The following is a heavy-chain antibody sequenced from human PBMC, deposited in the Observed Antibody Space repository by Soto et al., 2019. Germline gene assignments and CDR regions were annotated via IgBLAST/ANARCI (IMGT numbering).Heavy chain of an antibody. J-gene: IGHJ5*02. CDR2: MYYSGST. CDR1: GGSISSYY. V-gene: IGHV4-59*08. D-gene: IGHD3-22*01. Sequence: PSETLSLTCTVSGGSISSYYWSWIRQPPGKGLEWIGYMYYSGSTNYNPSLKSRVTVSVDTSKNHFSLKLSSVTAADTAVYYCARQPYDSRGYYYGTWGQGTLVTVSS. CDR3: ARQPYDSRGYYYGT.